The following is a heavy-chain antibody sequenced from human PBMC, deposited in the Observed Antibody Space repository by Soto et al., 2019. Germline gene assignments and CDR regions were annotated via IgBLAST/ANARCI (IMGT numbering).Heavy chain of an antibody. Sequence: ASVKVSCKASGGTFSIYSISWVRQAPGQGLEWMGGIIPIFGTANYAQKFQGRVTITADESTSTAYMELSSLRSEDTAVYYCARASSSGWYRYYFDYWGQGTLVTVSS. CDR2: IIPIFGTA. J-gene: IGHJ4*02. D-gene: IGHD6-19*01. V-gene: IGHV1-69*13. CDR1: GGTFSIYS. CDR3: ARASSSGWYRYYFDY.